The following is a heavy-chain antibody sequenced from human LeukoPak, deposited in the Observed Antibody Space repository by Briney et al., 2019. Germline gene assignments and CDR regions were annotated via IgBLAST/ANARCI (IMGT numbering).Heavy chain of an antibody. CDR3: ARDFSYYYDSSGSFDY. CDR1: GFTFDDYG. J-gene: IGHJ4*02. D-gene: IGHD3-22*01. V-gene: IGHV3-20*04. CDR2: INWNGGST. Sequence: GGSLRLSCAASGFTFDDYGMSWLRQAPGKGLEWVSGINWNGGSTGYADSVKGRFTISRDNAKNSLYLQMNSLRAEDTALYYRARDFSYYYDSSGSFDYWGQGTLVTVSS.